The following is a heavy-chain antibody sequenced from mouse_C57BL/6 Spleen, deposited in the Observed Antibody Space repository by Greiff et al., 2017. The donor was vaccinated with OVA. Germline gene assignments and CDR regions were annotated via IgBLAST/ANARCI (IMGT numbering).Heavy chain of an antibody. D-gene: IGHD3-3*01. CDR1: GYTFTDYY. Sequence: QVQLKQSGAELVRPGASVKLSFKASGYTFTDYYINWVKQRPGQGLEWIARIYPGSGNTYYNEKFKGKATLTAEKSSSTAYMQLSSLTSEDSAVYYCARKRGTSGFAYWGQGTLVTVSA. J-gene: IGHJ3*01. CDR3: ARKRGTSGFAY. CDR2: IYPGSGNT. V-gene: IGHV1-76*01.